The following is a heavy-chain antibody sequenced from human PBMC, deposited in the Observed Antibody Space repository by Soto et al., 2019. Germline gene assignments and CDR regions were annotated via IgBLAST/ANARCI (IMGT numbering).Heavy chain of an antibody. D-gene: IGHD6-13*01. J-gene: IGHJ4*02. CDR1: GFSFSTYG. V-gene: IGHV3-74*01. CDR3: ARDEAAQYYFDY. CDR2: INSDGSST. Sequence: HPGGSLRLSCAASGFSFSTYGMHWVRQAPGKGLVWVSRINSDGSSTSYADSVKGRFTISRDNAKNTLYLQMNSLRAEDTAVYYCARDEAAQYYFDYWGQGTLVTVSS.